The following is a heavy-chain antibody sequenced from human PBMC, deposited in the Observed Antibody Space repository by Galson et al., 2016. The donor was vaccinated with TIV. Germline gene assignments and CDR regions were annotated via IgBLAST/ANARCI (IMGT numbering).Heavy chain of an antibody. J-gene: IGHJ3*01. CDR2: ISFYNGNT. D-gene: IGHD3-22*01. V-gene: IGHV1-18*01. CDR3: TGVGPMDYDTSGFSSV. CDR1: GHTFTTYD. Sequence: SVKVSCKASGHTFTTYDFTWVRQAPGQGLEWMGWISFYNGNTNYAQKFQGRVTMTTDTSTSTAYMDLRSLRSDDTAVDYCTGVGPMDYDTSGFSSVWGQGTMVTVSS.